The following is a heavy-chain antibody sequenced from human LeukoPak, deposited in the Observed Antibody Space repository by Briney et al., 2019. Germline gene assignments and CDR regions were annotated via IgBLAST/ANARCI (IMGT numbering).Heavy chain of an antibody. D-gene: IGHD5-18*01. Sequence: ASVKVSCKASGYTFTSYDINWVRQATGQGLEWMGWMNPNSGNTGYAQKFQGRVTMTRNTSISTAYMELSSLRSEDTAVHYCATLYSYGPRRYFDLWGRGTLVTVSS. CDR2: MNPNSGNT. J-gene: IGHJ2*01. V-gene: IGHV1-8*01. CDR3: ATLYSYGPRRYFDL. CDR1: GYTFTSYD.